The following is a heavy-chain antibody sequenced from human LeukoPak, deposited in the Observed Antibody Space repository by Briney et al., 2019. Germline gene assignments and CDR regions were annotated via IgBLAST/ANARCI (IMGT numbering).Heavy chain of an antibody. CDR2: IHYSGST. J-gene: IGHJ6*02. D-gene: IGHD6-6*01. V-gene: IGHV4-59*01. CDR1: GGSISSYY. CDR3: ARDPSSNYYGMDV. Sequence: PSETLSLTCTVSGGSISSYYWSWIRQPPGKGLEWIGYIHYSGSTNYNPSLKSRVTISVDTSKNQFSLKLSSVTAADTAVYFCARDPSSNYYGMDVWGQGTTVTVSS.